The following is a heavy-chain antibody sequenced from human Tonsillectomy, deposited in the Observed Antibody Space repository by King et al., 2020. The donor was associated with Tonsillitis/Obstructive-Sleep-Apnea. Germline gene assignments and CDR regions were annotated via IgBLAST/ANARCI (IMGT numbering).Heavy chain of an antibody. CDR1: GGSINSNIYY. V-gene: IGHV4-39*01. J-gene: IGHJ4*02. Sequence: QLQESGPGLVKPSGTLSLTCIVSGGSINSNIYYWGWVRQPPGQGLEWLGIVYYAGGSYYNTSLKSRVTMSVDTSKNQFSLRLTSVTAADTAVYFCARYYYDSGSYRFDSWGPGALVTVSS. D-gene: IGHD3-10*01. CDR2: VYYAGGS. CDR3: ARYYYDSGSYRFDS.